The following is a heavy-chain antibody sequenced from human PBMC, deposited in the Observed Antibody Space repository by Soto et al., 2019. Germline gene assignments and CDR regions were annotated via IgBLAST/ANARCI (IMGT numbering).Heavy chain of an antibody. Sequence: GGSLRLSFAASGFTFSSYWMHWVRQAPGKGLVWVSRINSDGSSTSYADSVKGRFTISRDNAKNTLYLQMNSLRAEDTAVYYCARVYIVAPWDYWGQGTLVTVSS. V-gene: IGHV3-74*01. J-gene: IGHJ4*02. D-gene: IGHD5-12*01. CDR2: INSDGSST. CDR1: GFTFSSYW. CDR3: ARVYIVAPWDY.